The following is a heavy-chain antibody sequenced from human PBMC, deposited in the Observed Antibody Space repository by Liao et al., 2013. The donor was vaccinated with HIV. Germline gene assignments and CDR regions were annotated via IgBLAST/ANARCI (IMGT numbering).Heavy chain of an antibody. CDR3: AREGPYYFGSGTYSTHYFDY. Sequence: QVQLQESGPGLVKPSQTLSLTCTVSGGSIIYGGYSWSWIRQPPGKGLEWIGYRYHSGATYYNPSLRSRVTISVHTSQDQISLRLNSVTAADTAVYYCAREGPYYFGSGTYSTHYFDYWGQGTLVTVSS. CDR2: RYHSGAT. D-gene: IGHD3-10*01. V-gene: IGHV4-30-2*01. CDR1: GGSIIYGGYS. J-gene: IGHJ4*02.